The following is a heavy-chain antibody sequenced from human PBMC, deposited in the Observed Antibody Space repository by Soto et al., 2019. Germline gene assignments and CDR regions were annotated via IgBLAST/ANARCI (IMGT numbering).Heavy chain of an antibody. CDR1: GGSFSGYY. D-gene: IGHD3-10*01. Sequence: PSETLSLTCAVYGGSFSGYYWSWIRQPPGKGLEWIGEINHSGSTNYNPSLKSRVTISVDTSKNQFSLKLSSVTAADTAVYYCARGSSRSYYYGSGSYYHRCWFDPLGQGTLVT. V-gene: IGHV4-34*01. CDR2: INHSGST. J-gene: IGHJ5*02. CDR3: ARGSSRSYYYGSGSYYHRCWFDP.